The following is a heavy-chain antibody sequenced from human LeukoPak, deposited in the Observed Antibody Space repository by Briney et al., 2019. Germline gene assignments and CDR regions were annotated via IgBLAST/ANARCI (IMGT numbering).Heavy chain of an antibody. Sequence: ASETLSLTCAVSGGSISSGGYSWSWIRRPPGKGLEWIGYIYHSGSTYYNPSLKSRVTISVDRSKNQFSLKLSSVTAADTAVYYCARFVVVAAYFDYWGQGTLVTVSS. V-gene: IGHV4-30-2*01. J-gene: IGHJ4*02. CDR3: ARFVVVAAYFDY. D-gene: IGHD2-15*01. CDR2: IYHSGST. CDR1: GGSISSGGYS.